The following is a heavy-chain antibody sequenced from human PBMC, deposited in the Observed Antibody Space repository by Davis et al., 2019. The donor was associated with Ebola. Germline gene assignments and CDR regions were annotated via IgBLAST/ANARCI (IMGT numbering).Heavy chain of an antibody. J-gene: IGHJ6*02. CDR3: AKDLVVGATTDYYYYGMDV. V-gene: IGHV3-23*01. D-gene: IGHD1-26*01. Sequence: PGESLRLSCAASGFTFSNDWMSWVRQAPGKGLEWVSAISGSGCSTYYADSVKGRFTISRDNSKNTLYLQMNSLRAEDTAVYYCAKDLVVGATTDYYYYGMDVWGQGTTVTVSS. CDR2: ISGSGCST. CDR1: GFTFSNDW.